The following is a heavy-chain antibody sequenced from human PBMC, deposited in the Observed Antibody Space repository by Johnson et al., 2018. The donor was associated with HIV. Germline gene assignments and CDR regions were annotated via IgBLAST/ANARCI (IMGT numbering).Heavy chain of an antibody. Sequence: VQLVESGGGLVQPGGSLRLSCAASGFSFNDSGMNWVRQVPGKGLEWVSGINWNGDSIGYVDSVKGRFTISRDNSKNTLYLQMNSLRAEDTAVYYCARDSETSITMIVVVITGAFDIWGQGTMVTVSS. CDR3: ARDSETSITMIVVVITGAFDI. CDR1: GFSFNDSG. D-gene: IGHD3-22*01. V-gene: IGHV3-20*04. CDR2: INWNGDSI. J-gene: IGHJ3*02.